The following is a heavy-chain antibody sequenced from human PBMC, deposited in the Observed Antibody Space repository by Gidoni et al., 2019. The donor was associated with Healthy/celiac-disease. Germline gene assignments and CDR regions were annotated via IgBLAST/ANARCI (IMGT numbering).Heavy chain of an antibody. D-gene: IGHD3-9*01. J-gene: IGHJ6*02. CDR1: GFTFSSYG. CDR3: AKDYDILTGYLYYYYYYGMDV. Sequence: QVQLVESGGGVVQPGRSLRLSCAASGFTFSSYGMHWVRQAPGKGLEWVAVISYDGSNKYYADSVKGRFTISRDNSKNTLYLQMNSLRAEDTAVYYCAKDYDILTGYLYYYYYYGMDVWGQGTTVTVSS. V-gene: IGHV3-30*18. CDR2: ISYDGSNK.